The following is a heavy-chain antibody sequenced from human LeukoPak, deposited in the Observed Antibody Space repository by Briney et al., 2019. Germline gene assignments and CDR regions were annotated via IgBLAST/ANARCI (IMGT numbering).Heavy chain of an antibody. D-gene: IGHD3-9*01. CDR3: TTDSTGYENYYYYYMDV. CDR1: GFTFSNAW. Sequence: GGSLRLSCAASGFTFSNAWMSWVRQAPGKGLEWVGRIKSKTDGGTTDYAAPVKGRFTISRDDSKNTLYLQMNSLKTEDTAVYYCTTDSTGYENYYYYYMDVWGKGTTVTISS. V-gene: IGHV3-15*01. CDR2: IKSKTDGGTT. J-gene: IGHJ6*03.